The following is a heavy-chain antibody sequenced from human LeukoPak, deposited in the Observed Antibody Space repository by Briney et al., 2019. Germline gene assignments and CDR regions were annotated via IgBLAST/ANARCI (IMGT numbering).Heavy chain of an antibody. J-gene: IGHJ4*02. Sequence: ASVKVSFKASGFTFTSSAVQWVRQARRQRLEWIGWIVVGSGNTNYAQKFQERVTITRDMSTSTAYMELSSLRSEDTAVYYCAASPDYYDSSGYSYYFDYWGQGTLVTVSS. D-gene: IGHD3-22*01. CDR3: AASPDYYDSSGYSYYFDY. V-gene: IGHV1-58*01. CDR2: IVVGSGNT. CDR1: GFTFTSSA.